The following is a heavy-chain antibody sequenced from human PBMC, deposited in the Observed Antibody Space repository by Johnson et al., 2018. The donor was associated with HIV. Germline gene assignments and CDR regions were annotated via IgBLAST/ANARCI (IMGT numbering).Heavy chain of an antibody. CDR2: LYSGGST. V-gene: IGHV3-66*03. CDR1: GFTVSSNY. J-gene: IGHJ3*01. D-gene: IGHD3-3*01. Sequence: VQLVESGGGLIQPGGSLRLSCAASGFTVSSNYMSWFRQAPGKGLEWVSVLYSGGSTYYADSVKGRFTISRDNSKNTLYLQMNSLRAEDTAVYYCATDYNFWSGRPDSFDVWGQGTMVTVSS. CDR3: ATDYNFWSGRPDSFDV.